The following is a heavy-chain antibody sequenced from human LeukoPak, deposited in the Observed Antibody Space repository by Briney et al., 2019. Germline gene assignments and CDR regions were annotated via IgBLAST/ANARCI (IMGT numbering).Heavy chain of an antibody. J-gene: IGHJ5*02. CDR2: ISDSGGTT. CDR1: GFTFSIYA. CDR3: ARGNYCTSTTCNPNWFDP. Sequence: GGSLRLSCAASGFTFSIYAISWVRQAPGKGLEWVSAISDSGGTTYYADSVKGRFTISRDNAENSLYLQMNSLRAEDTAVYYCARGNYCTSTTCNPNWFDPWGQGTLVTVSS. V-gene: IGHV3-23*01. D-gene: IGHD2-2*01.